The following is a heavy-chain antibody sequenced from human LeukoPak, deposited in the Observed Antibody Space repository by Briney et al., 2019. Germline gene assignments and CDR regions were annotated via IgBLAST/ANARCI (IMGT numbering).Heavy chain of an antibody. V-gene: IGHV1-18*01. CDR1: GYTFTIYG. J-gene: IGHJ4*02. Sequence: ASVTVSFRASGYTFTIYGISWVRQAPGQGLEGVGWISAYNGNTNYAQKLQGRVTMTTDTSTSTACMELRSLRSDDTAVYYCARLRRGYYFDYWGQGTLVTVSS. CDR3: ARLRRGYYFDY. D-gene: IGHD3-10*01. CDR2: ISAYNGNT.